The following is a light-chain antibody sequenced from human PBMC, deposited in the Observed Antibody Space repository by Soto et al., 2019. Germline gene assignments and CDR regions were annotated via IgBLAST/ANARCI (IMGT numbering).Light chain of an antibody. CDR3: QFYGDPPKT. CDR1: QSVSSY. CDR2: DAS. V-gene: IGKV3-20*01. J-gene: IGKJ1*01. Sequence: NVFTQSPGTPSFFPGGRAPPSCRASQSVSSYLAWYQQKPGQAPRLLIYDASTRATGIPDRFTGSGSGTDFTLTISRLEPEDFAVYYCQFYGDPPKTFGQGTKVDIK.